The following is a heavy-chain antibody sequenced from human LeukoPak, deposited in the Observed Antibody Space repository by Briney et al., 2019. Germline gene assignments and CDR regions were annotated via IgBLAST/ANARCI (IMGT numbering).Heavy chain of an antibody. D-gene: IGHD3-10*02. V-gene: IGHV3-21*01. Sequence: GGSLRLSCAASGFTFSIYTMNWVRQAPGKGLEWVSSISSSSSYIYYADSVKGRFTISRDNAKNSLYLQMNSLRAEDTAVYYCARDVRSAYYFDYWGQGTLVTVSS. CDR1: GFTFSIYT. CDR3: ARDVRSAYYFDY. CDR2: ISSSSSYI. J-gene: IGHJ4*02.